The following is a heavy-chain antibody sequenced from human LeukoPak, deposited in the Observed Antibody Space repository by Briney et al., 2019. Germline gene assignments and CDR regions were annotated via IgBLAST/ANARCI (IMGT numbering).Heavy chain of an antibody. V-gene: IGHV4-61*01. CDR1: GGSFSSGSYY. J-gene: IGHJ3*02. D-gene: IGHD3-9*01. CDR2: IYYSGST. Sequence: SETLSLTCTVSGGSFSSGSYYWSWIRQPPGKGLEWIGYIYYSGSTNYNPSLKSRVTISVDTSKNQFSLKLSSVTAADTAVYYCARDILRYFDWLPDAFDIWGQGTMVTVSS. CDR3: ARDILRYFDWLPDAFDI.